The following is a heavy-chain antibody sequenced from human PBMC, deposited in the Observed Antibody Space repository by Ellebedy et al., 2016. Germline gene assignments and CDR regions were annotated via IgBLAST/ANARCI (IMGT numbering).Heavy chain of an antibody. J-gene: IGHJ4*02. CDR1: GFTFSSYA. D-gene: IGHD3-9*01. CDR3: AKDQRVRYFDWLLGAFDY. CDR2: ISGSGGST. V-gene: IGHV3-23*01. Sequence: GESLKISXAASGFTFSSYAMSWVRQAPGKGLEWVSAISGSGGSTYYADSVKGRFTISRDNSKNTLYLQMNSLRAEDTAVYYCAKDQRVRYFDWLLGAFDYWGQGTLVTVSS.